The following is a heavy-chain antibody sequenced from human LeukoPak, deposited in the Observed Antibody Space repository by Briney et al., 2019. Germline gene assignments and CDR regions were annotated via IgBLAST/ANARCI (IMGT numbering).Heavy chain of an antibody. Sequence: SETLSLTCTVPGYSISTGYYWGWIRQPPGKGLEWIGNIYHSGSTYYNPSLKSRVTISIDTSKNQFSLKLTSVTAADTAVYYCARHNWGGRIVPPGREDWFDPWGQGTLVTVSS. CDR3: ARHNWGGRIVPPGREDWFDP. CDR1: GYSISTGYY. J-gene: IGHJ5*02. CDR2: IYHSGST. V-gene: IGHV4-38-2*02. D-gene: IGHD1-1*01.